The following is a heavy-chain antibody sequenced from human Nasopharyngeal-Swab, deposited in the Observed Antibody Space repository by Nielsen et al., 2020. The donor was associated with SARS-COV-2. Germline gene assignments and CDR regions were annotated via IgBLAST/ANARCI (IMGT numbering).Heavy chain of an antibody. CDR1: GFTFDDYA. J-gene: IGHJ3*02. CDR2: ISWNSGST. Sequence: SLKIFCAASGFTFDDYAMHWVRQAPGKGLEWVSGISWNSGSTGYADSVKGRFTISRDNAKNSLYLQMNSLRAEDTALYYCAKNSGSYMGRSAFDIWGQGTMVTVSS. V-gene: IGHV3-9*01. D-gene: IGHD1-26*01. CDR3: AKNSGSYMGRSAFDI.